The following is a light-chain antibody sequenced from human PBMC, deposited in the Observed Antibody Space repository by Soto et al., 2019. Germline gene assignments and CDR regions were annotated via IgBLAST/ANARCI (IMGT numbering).Light chain of an antibody. CDR2: DAS. V-gene: IGKV1-5*01. J-gene: IGKJ1*01. CDR1: QSISSW. Sequence: DIQMTQSPSTLSASVADRVSITCRASQSISSWLAWYQQKPGKAPKLLIYDASSLESGVPSRFSGSGSGTEFTLTISSLQPDDFATYYCQQYDSDSWTFGQGTKVDIK. CDR3: QQYDSDSWT.